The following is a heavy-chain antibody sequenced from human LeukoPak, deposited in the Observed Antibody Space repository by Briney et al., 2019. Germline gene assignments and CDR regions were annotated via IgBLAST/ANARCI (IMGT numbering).Heavy chain of an antibody. CDR2: IHFSGST. J-gene: IGHJ5*02. V-gene: IGHV4-39*01. CDR1: GGSITNDAYY. CDR3: ARQWLLLPYSWFDA. D-gene: IGHD3-22*01. Sequence: SETLSLTCSVSGGSITNDAYYWAWIRQPPGKGLEWIGSIHFSGSTYYNASLNTRVAISVDTSNLQVSLNLNSVTAADTALYYCARQWLLLPYSWFDAWGQGMLVTVSS.